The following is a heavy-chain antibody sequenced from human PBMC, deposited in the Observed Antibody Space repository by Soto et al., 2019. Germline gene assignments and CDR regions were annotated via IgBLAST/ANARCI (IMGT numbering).Heavy chain of an antibody. D-gene: IGHD3-22*01. CDR1: GGSFSGYY. J-gene: IGHJ6*02. Sequence: QVQLQQWGAGLLKPSETLSLTCAVYGGSFSGYYWSWIRQPPGKGLEGIGEINHSGSTNYNPSLKSRVTKSVDTSKKQFSLKLSSVTAADTAVYYWARGNPSIGWLEIYYYYGMDVWGQGTTVTVSS. CDR2: INHSGST. CDR3: ARGNPSIGWLEIYYYYGMDV. V-gene: IGHV4-34*01.